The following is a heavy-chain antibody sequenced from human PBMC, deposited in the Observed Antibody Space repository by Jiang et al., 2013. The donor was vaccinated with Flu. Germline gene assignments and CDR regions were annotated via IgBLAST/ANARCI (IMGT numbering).Heavy chain of an antibody. CDR1: YA. D-gene: IGHD2-15*01. J-gene: IGHJ6*02. Sequence: YAMNWVRQAPGQGLEWMGWINTNTGNPTYAQGFTGRFVFSLDTSVSTAYLQISSLKAEDTAVYYCARVSRDSATYYYYYGMDVWGQGTTVTVSS. CDR2: INTNTGNP. CDR3: ARVSRDSATYYYYYGMDV. V-gene: IGHV7-4-1*02.